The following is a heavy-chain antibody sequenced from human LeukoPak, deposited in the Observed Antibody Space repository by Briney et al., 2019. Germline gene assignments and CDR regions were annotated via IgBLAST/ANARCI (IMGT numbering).Heavy chain of an antibody. V-gene: IGHV3-30-3*01. D-gene: IGHD2-2*01. CDR2: ISYDGSNK. Sequence: GGSLRLSCAASGFTFCSYAMHWVRQAPGKGLEWVAVISYDGSNKYYADSVKGRFTISRDDSKNTLYLQMNSLRAEDTAVYYCAESRIVVVPAAIHDAFDIWGQGTMVTVSS. CDR3: AESRIVVVPAAIHDAFDI. CDR1: GFTFCSYA. J-gene: IGHJ3*02.